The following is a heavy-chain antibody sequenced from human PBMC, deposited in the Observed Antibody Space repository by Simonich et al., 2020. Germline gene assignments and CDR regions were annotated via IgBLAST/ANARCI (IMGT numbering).Heavy chain of an antibody. CDR1: GFTFSSYA. CDR3: AKRSGVSITGTFDY. J-gene: IGHJ4*02. V-gene: IGHV3-23*01. D-gene: IGHD1-7*01. Sequence: EVQLLESGGGLVQPGGSLRLSCAASGFTFSSYAMSWVRTAPGKCLVGVSAIGGRVVCKYSADSVKCRFTISRDNSKNTLSLQMNSLRAEDTAVYYCAKRSGVSITGTFDYWGQGTLVTVSS. CDR2: IGGRVVCK.